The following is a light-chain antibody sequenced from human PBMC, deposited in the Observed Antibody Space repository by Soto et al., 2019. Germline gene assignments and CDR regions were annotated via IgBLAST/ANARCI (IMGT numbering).Light chain of an antibody. Sequence: QTVVTQEPSSSVSPGGTVTLTCGLTSGSVSITSYPSWFQQTPGQAPRTLIYSTNTRSSGVSDRFSGSILGSKAALTITGAQAADESHYYCALYLGGGITVFGGGTKLTVL. V-gene: IGLV8-61*01. J-gene: IGLJ3*02. CDR2: STN. CDR3: ALYLGGGITV. CDR1: SGSVSITSY.